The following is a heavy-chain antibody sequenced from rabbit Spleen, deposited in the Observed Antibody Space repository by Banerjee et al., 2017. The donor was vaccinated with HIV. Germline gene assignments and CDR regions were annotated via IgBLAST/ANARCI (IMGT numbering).Heavy chain of an antibody. V-gene: IGHV1S45*01. J-gene: IGHJ3*01. CDR2: IYPGSSGTT. CDR3: ARDTATSFSSYGMDL. D-gene: IGHD1-1*01. Sequence: QEQLVESGGGLVKPGASLTLTCTASGFSFSSTYYMCWVRQPPGKGVEWIGCIYPGSSGTTYYASWAKGRFTISKTSSTTVTLQMTSLTAADTATYFCARDTATSFSSYGMDLWGQGTLVTVS. CDR1: GFSFSSTYY.